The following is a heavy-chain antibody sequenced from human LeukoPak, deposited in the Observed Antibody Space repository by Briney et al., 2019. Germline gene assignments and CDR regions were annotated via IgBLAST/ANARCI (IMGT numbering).Heavy chain of an antibody. CDR3: ARFRSWYNYFDY. CDR1: GGSISSGDYY. Sequence: PSQTLSLTCTVSGGSISSGDYYWSWIRQPSGKGLEWIGYIYYSGSTYYNPSLKSRVTISVDTSKNQFSLKLSSVTAADTAVYYCARFRSWYNYFDYWGQGTLVTVSS. CDR2: IYYSGST. J-gene: IGHJ4*02. V-gene: IGHV4-30-4*01. D-gene: IGHD6-13*01.